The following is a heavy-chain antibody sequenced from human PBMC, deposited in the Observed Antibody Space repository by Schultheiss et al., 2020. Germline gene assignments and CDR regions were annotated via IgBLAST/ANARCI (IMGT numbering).Heavy chain of an antibody. Sequence: GESLKISCAASGFTFSTYWMHWVRQAPGKGLVWVSRINSDGSSINYADSVKGRFTIYRDNSKNTLYLQMNSLRAEDTAVYYCARDRGRYYDSSGTFQHWGQGTLVTVSS. CDR2: INSDGSSI. D-gene: IGHD3-22*01. V-gene: IGHV3-74*01. CDR3: ARDRGRYYDSSGTFQH. J-gene: IGHJ1*01. CDR1: GFTFSTYW.